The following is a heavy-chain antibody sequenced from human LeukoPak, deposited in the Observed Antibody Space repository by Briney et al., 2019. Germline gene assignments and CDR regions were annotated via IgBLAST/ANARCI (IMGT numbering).Heavy chain of an antibody. D-gene: IGHD2-21*02. CDR2: IYYTGNT. CDR3: ASGSVVTALDQ. V-gene: IGHV4-59*01. CDR1: GSSITTYY. Sequence: PSETLSLTCAVSGSSITTYYWTWIRQPPGQALEWIGYIYYTGNTKYNPSLESRVTMSIDTFKNEFSLKIYSVNAADTAVYFCASGSVVTALDQWGQGTLVTVSS. J-gene: IGHJ4*02.